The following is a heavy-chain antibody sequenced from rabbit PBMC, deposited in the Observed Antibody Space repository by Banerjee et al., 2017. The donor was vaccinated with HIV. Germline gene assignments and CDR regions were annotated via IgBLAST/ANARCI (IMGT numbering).Heavy chain of an antibody. J-gene: IGHJ4*01. D-gene: IGHD4-1*01. CDR1: GFDFSSNA. CDR2: IYCGDGST. V-gene: IGHV1S47*01. Sequence: HEQLVESGGGLVQPEGSLTLTCKASGFDFSSNAMCWVRQAPGKRPEWIACIYCGDGSTYYASWVNGRFTISKASSTTVTLQMTSLTAADTATYLCARDLAGVIGWNCNLWGPGTL. CDR3: ARDLAGVIGWNCNL.